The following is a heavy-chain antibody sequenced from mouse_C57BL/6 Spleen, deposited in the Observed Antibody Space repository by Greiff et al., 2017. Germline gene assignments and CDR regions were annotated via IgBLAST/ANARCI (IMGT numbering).Heavy chain of an antibody. CDR3: ARGSYDGYYAWYFDV. CDR2: IYPGSGST. J-gene: IGHJ1*03. V-gene: IGHV1-55*01. CDR1: GYTFTSYW. D-gene: IGHD2-3*01. Sequence: QVQLQQPGAELVKPGASVTMSCKASGYTFTSYWITWVKQRPGQGLEWIGDIYPGSGSTNYNAKFKSKATLTVDTSSSTAYMQLSSLTSEDSAVYYGARGSYDGYYAWYFDVWGTGTTVTVSS.